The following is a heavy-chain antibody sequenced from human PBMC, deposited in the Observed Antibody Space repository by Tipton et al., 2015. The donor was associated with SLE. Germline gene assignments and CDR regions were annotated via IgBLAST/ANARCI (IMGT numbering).Heavy chain of an antibody. CDR3: AKGHYGSGTRYYMDV. CDR1: GFTFSSYA. V-gene: IGHV3-23*01. D-gene: IGHD3-10*01. CDR2: ISGSGGST. Sequence: SLRLSCAASGFTFSSYAMSWVRQAPGKGLEWVSAISGSGGSTYYADSVKGRFTISRDNSKNTLYLQMNSLRAEDPAVYYCAKGHYGSGTRYYMDVWGKGTTVTVSS. J-gene: IGHJ6*03.